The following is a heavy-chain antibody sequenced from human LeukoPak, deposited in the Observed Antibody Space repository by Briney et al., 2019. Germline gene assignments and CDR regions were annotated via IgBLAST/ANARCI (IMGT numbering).Heavy chain of an antibody. CDR2: IYYSGTT. CDR1: GYSISSGYY. J-gene: IGHJ4*02. D-gene: IGHD5-18*01. CDR3: ARQRQHFFDY. Sequence: SETLSLTCTVSGYSISSGYYWSWIRQPPGKGLEWIGYIYYSGTTNYDPSLKSRVTISVDTSKNQFSLSLSSVTAADTAVYYCARQRQHFFDYWGQGTLVTVSS. V-gene: IGHV4-38-2*02.